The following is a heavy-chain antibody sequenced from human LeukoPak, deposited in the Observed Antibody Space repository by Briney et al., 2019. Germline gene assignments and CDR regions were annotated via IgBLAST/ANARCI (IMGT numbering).Heavy chain of an antibody. D-gene: IGHD6-13*01. CDR1: GYTFTSYG. V-gene: IGHV1-18*01. CDR3: ARELVPIAAAGTIGWFDP. J-gene: IGHJ5*02. CDR2: ISAYNGNT. Sequence: ASVKVSCKASGYTFTSYGIRWVRQAPGQGLAWMGWISAYNGNTNYAQKLQGRVTMTTDTSTSTAYMELRSLRSDDTAVYYCARELVPIAAAGTIGWFDPWGQGTLVTVSS.